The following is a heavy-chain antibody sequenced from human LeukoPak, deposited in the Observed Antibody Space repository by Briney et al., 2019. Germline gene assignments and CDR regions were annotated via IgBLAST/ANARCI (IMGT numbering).Heavy chain of an antibody. CDR2: IYSGGNT. Sequence: GGSLRLSCAASRFTVSSYYMTWDRQAPGKGLEWVSVIYSGGNTYYADSVKGRFTISRDNSKNTLYLQMNSLRAEDTAVYYCALTVYGSGSYWDYWGQGTLATVSS. CDR1: RFTVSSYY. J-gene: IGHJ4*02. D-gene: IGHD3-10*01. V-gene: IGHV3-66*01. CDR3: ALTVYGSGSYWDY.